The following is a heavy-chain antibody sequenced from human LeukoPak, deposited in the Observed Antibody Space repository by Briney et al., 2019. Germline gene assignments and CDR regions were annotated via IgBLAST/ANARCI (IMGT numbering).Heavy chain of an antibody. CDR2: IYYTGST. CDR3: ARRGVVATPDANF. J-gene: IGHJ4*02. V-gene: IGHV4-39*01. CDR1: GGSISSSRYY. Sequence: SETLSLTCAVSGGSISSSRYYWGWIRQPPGKGLEWIGSIYYTGSTYYNPSLRSRVSISVDTSKNQFTLKLSSVTAADTAVYYCARRGVVATPDANFWGQGTLVTVSS. D-gene: IGHD5-12*01.